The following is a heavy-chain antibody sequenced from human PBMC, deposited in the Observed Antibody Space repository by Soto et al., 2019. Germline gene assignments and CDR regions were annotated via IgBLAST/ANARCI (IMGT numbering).Heavy chain of an antibody. D-gene: IGHD2-15*01. CDR1: GYTFTSSD. J-gene: IGHJ4*02. CDR2: MNPNSGNT. Sequence: QVQLVQSGAEVKKPGASVKVSCKASGYTFTSSDINWVRQATGQGREWMGWMNPNSGNTGYAQKFQGRVTLTRNTSKSTAYMELSSLRSEDTAVYYCAGDRSGYVDYWGQGTLVTVSS. V-gene: IGHV1-8*01. CDR3: AGDRSGYVDY.